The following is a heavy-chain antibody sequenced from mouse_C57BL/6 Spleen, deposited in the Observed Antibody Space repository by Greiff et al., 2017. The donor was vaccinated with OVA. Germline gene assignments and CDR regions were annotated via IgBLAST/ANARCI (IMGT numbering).Heavy chain of an antibody. CDR1: GYTFTSYW. V-gene: IGHV1-69*01. CDR3: ARRGVVAPYAMDY. CDR2: IDPSDSYT. J-gene: IGHJ4*01. Sequence: QVQLQQPGAELVMPGASVKLSCKASGYTFTSYWMHWVKQRPGQGLEWIGEIDPSDSYTNYNQKFKGKSTLTEDKSSSTAYMQLSSLTSEDSAVYYCARRGVVAPYAMDYWGQGTSVTISS. D-gene: IGHD1-1*01.